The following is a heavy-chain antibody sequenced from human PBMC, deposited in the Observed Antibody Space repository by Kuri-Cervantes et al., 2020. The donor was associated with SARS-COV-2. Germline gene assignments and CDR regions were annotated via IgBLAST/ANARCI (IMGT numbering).Heavy chain of an antibody. CDR3: AIDIAVAAHRGAFDI. J-gene: IGHJ3*02. Sequence: AVKVSCKASGGTFSSYAISWVRQAPGQGLEWMGGIIPIFGTANYAQKFQGRVTITADESTSTAYMELSSLRSEDTAVYYCAIDIAVAAHRGAFDIWGQGTMVTVSS. CDR2: IIPIFGTA. D-gene: IGHD6-19*01. CDR1: GGTFSSYA. V-gene: IGHV1-69*13.